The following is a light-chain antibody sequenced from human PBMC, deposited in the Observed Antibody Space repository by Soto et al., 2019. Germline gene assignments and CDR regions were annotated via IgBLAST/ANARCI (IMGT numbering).Light chain of an antibody. CDR1: QSVSSSY. CDR2: GAS. J-gene: IGKJ4*01. CDR3: QQLRSYPST. V-gene: IGKV3-20*02. Sequence: ETVLTQSPGTLSLSPGERATLSCRASQSVSSSYLAWYQQKPGQAPRLLIYGASTLYSGVPSRFSGSGSGTDFTLTISGLQPEDFAAYYCQQLRSYPSTFGGGTKVDIK.